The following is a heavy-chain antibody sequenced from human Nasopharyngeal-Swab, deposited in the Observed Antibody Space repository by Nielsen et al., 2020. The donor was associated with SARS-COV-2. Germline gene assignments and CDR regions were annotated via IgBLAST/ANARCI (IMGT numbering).Heavy chain of an antibody. D-gene: IGHD3-22*01. V-gene: IGHV3-23*01. CDR1: GFTLSSYC. CDR3: AREMRAPDTYYYDSSGYYDY. CDR2: IGGSGDST. J-gene: IGHJ4*02. Sequence: GESLKISCAASGFTLSSYCMTWVRQTPGKGLEWVSSIGGSGDSTFYADSVKGRFTISRDNSKNTLYLQMNSLRAEDTAVYYCAREMRAPDTYYYDSSGYYDYWGQGTLVTVSS.